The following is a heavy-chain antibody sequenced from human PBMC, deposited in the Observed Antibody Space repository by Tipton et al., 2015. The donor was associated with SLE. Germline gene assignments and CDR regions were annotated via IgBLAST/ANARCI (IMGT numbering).Heavy chain of an antibody. CDR2: IYYSGST. J-gene: IGHJ3*02. D-gene: IGHD6-19*01. CDR3: ARAPRLGAFDI. V-gene: IGHV4-59*08. CDR1: GGSISSYY. Sequence: LSLTCTVSGGSISSYYWSWIRQPPGKGLEWIGYIYYSGSTNYNPSLKSRVTLSVDTSKNQFSLKLSSVTAADTAVYYCARAPRLGAFDIWGQGTMVTVSS.